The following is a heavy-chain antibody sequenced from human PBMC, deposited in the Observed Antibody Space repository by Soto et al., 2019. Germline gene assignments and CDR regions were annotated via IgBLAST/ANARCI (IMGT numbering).Heavy chain of an antibody. CDR3: ARVRSAEVYYFDY. CDR2: IYYSGST. D-gene: IGHD1-20*01. J-gene: IGHJ4*02. CDR1: GGSISSGGYH. V-gene: IGHV4-31*03. Sequence: SETLSLTCTVSGGSISSGGYHWSWIRQHPGKGLEWIGYIYYSGSTYYNPSLKSRVTISVDTSKNQFSLKLSSVTAADTAVYYCARVRSAEVYYFDYWGQGTLVTVSS.